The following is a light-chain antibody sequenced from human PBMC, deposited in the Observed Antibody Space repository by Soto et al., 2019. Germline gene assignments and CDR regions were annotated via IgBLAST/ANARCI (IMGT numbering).Light chain of an antibody. V-gene: IGKV3-20*01. CDR3: QQYDSSPYT. CDR1: QGVSSSF. Sequence: EIVLTQSPGTLSLSPGERATISCRASQGVSSSFLAWYQHKPGQAPRLLIYGASSRATGIPDRFSGSGSGTDFTLTISRLEPEDFAVYYCQQYDSSPYTFGQGTKLEIK. J-gene: IGKJ2*01. CDR2: GAS.